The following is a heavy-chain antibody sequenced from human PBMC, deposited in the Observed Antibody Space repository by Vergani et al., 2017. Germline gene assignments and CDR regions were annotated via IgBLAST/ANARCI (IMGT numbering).Heavy chain of an antibody. D-gene: IGHD3-3*01. CDR3: ARGDPSLTIRLYYYGMDV. Sequence: EVQLVESGGGLVQPGRSLRLSCTASGFTFGDYAMSWFRQAPGKGLEWVGFIRSKAYGGTTEYAASVKGRFTISRDNAKNTLYLQMNSLRAEDTAVYYCARGDPSLTIRLYYYGMDVWGQGP. J-gene: IGHJ6*02. CDR1: GFTFGDYA. V-gene: IGHV3-49*03. CDR2: IRSKAYGGTT.